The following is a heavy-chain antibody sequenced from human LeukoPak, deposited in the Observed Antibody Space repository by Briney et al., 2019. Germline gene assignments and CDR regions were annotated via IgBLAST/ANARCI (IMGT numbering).Heavy chain of an antibody. D-gene: IGHD6-19*01. CDR3: AGERGEEYSSGWYKRNYFDN. J-gene: IGHJ4*02. Sequence: PSETLSLTCTVSGVSISSGTYYWSWIRQPAGQKLEWIGRIYASGTTNYNPSFKSRVTISIDTSNQFSLKLTSVTGADTAVYYCAGERGEEYSSGWYKRNYFDNWGQGIRVTVSS. CDR2: IYASGTT. V-gene: IGHV4-61*02. CDR1: GVSISSGTYY.